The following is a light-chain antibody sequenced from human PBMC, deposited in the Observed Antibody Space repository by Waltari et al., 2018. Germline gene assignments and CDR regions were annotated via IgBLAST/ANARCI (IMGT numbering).Light chain of an antibody. CDR1: SSDVGRYNL. CDR2: ECS. CDR3: CSYAGSSTVV. Sequence: QSALTQPASVSGSPGQSITLSCTGPSSDVGRYNLVSWYQQHPGKAPKLMIYECSKRPSGVSNRFSGSKSGNTASLTISGLQAEDEADYYCCSYAGSSTVVFGGGTKLTVL. V-gene: IGLV2-23*01. J-gene: IGLJ2*01.